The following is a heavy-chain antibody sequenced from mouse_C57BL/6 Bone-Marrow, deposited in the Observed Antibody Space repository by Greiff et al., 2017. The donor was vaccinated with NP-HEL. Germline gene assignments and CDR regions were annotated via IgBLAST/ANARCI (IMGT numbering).Heavy chain of an antibody. J-gene: IGHJ4*01. CDR3: ARWGTTVVATDYAMDY. V-gene: IGHV1-75*01. D-gene: IGHD1-1*01. CDR1: GYTFTDYY. Sequence: QVQLQQSGPELVKPGASVKISCKASGYTFTDYYINWVKQRPGQGLEWIGWIFPGSGSTYYNEKFKGKATLTVDKSSSTAYMLLSSLTSEDSAVYFCARWGTTVVATDYAMDYWGQGTSVTVSS. CDR2: IFPGSGST.